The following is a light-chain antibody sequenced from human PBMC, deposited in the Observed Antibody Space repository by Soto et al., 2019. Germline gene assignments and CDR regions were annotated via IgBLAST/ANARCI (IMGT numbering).Light chain of an antibody. CDR2: KTS. V-gene: IGKV1-5*03. Sequence: DVLLTQSPSTLSASIGDRVTITCRASQTINNWLAWYQQKPGKAPKLLIHKTSTLESGVPSRFSGNGSGTEFTLTVSSLQADDVATYYCQQYKTTFGPGTKVDI. J-gene: IGKJ3*01. CDR1: QTINNW. CDR3: QQYKTT.